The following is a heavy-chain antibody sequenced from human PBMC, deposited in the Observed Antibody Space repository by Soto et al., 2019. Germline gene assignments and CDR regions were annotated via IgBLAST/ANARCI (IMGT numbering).Heavy chain of an antibody. D-gene: IGHD2-2*01. CDR1: GFTFTSYA. CDR3: ARGRFSTTLYAGFDP. J-gene: IGHJ5*02. Sequence: PGGSLRLSCAASGFTFTSYAMHWVRQAPGKGLEWVAAISYHGRDEYYAGSVKGRFSISRDNSKNTLNLQMNSLRAEDTAVYYCARGRFSTTLYAGFDPWGQGTLVTVSS. CDR2: ISYHGRDE. V-gene: IGHV3-30*04.